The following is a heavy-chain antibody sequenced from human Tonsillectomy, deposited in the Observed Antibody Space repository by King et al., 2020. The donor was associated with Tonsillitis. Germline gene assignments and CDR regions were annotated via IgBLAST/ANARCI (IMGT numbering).Heavy chain of an antibody. CDR1: GLTFSSYA. J-gene: IGHJ4*02. D-gene: IGHD3-16*02. V-gene: IGHV3-23*04. CDR2: ISGSGGST. CDR3: ENPESDTFGGVIVEPFDY. Sequence: DVQLVESGGGLVQPGGSLRLSCAASGLTFSSYAMSWVRQAPGKGLEWVSAISGSGGSTYYADSVKGRFTISRANSKNTLYLQMNSLRAKDTAVYDCENPESDTFGGVIVEPFDYWGQGTLVTVSS.